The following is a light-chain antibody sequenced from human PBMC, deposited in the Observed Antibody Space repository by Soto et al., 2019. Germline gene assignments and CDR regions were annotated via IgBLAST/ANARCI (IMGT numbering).Light chain of an antibody. CDR3: QQYHRTNNPCM. CDR1: PSLSTR. V-gene: IGKV1-5*02. J-gene: IGKJ2*02. CDR2: DAY. Sequence: EDTGAIVLPACPSLSTRMDWYQQQPEPAPTLLVHDAYTLQSGVASRFSGSGSGTEFNLIISGLQPDDEATSYCQQYHRTNNPCMFGQGTKVDIK.